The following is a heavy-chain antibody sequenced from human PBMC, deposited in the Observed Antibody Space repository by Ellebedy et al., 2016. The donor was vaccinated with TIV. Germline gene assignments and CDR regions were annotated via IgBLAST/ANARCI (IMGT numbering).Heavy chain of an antibody. V-gene: IGHV3-74*01. CDR3: ARVGDSRPMGY. CDR1: GFTFSNHW. J-gene: IGHJ4*02. CDR2: VNHDGSNT. D-gene: IGHD2-21*02. Sequence: GESLKISCAASGFTFSNHWMFWVRQAPGMGLVWVSRVNHDGSNTLYADSVKGRFTISRDNAKNSLYLQLNSLRDEDTAVYYCARVGDSRPMGYWGQGTLVTVSS.